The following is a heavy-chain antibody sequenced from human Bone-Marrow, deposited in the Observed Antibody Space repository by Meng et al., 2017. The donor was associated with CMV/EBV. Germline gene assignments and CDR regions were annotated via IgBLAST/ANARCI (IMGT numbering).Heavy chain of an antibody. CDR1: GGPIKNPNYY. D-gene: IGHD3-16*01. CDR3: ARVRGWGSEDY. CDR2: SYYTGA. V-gene: IGHV4-31*03. J-gene: IGHJ4*02. Sequence: SETLSLTCTVSGGPIKNPNYYWSWNRHQPGKGLEWLGYSYYTGAYYNPSLASRIFISLDSSNNRYSLTLRDVTAADTALYFCARVRGWGSEDYWGPGTLVTVSS.